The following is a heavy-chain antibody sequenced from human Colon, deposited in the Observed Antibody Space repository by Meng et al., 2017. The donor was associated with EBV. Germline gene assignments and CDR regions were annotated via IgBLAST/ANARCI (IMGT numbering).Heavy chain of an antibody. CDR1: RGSISSSNW. CDR2: IYHSGST. Sequence: QLQLQESGPGLVKTSXXLXLTCTVSRGSISSSNWWSWVRQPPGKGLEWIGEIYHSGSTNYNPSLKSRVTISVDKSKNQFSLNLSSVTAADTAVYYCARVGQWLPIDYWGQGTLVTVSS. V-gene: IGHV4-4*02. CDR3: ARVGQWLPIDY. J-gene: IGHJ4*02. D-gene: IGHD6-19*01.